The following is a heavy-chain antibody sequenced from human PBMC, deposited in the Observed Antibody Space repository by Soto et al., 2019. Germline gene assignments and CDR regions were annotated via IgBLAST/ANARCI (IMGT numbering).Heavy chain of an antibody. CDR1: GFTFSNYN. D-gene: IGHD6-19*01. CDR2: ISSSSSAI. J-gene: IGHJ4*02. V-gene: IGHV3-48*01. Sequence: EVQLVESGGGLVQPGGSLRLSCAASGFTFSNYNMNWVRQAPGKGLEWVSYISSSSSAIHYADSVKGRFTISRDNAENSLYLQMNSLRAEDTAVYYCARRHNSGWYFDYWGQGTLVTVSS. CDR3: ARRHNSGWYFDY.